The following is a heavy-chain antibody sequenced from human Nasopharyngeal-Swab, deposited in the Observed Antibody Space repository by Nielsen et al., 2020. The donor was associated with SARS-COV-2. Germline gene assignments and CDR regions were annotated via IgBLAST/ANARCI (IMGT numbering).Heavy chain of an antibody. CDR3: ARAPLRGVDY. CDR2: INHSGST. D-gene: IGHD4-17*01. CDR1: GGSFSGYY. V-gene: IGHV4-34*01. J-gene: IGHJ4*02. Sequence: SQTLSLTCAVYGGSFSGYYWSWIRQPPGKGLEWIGEINHSGSTNYNPSLKSRVTISVDTSKNQFSLKLSSVPAADTAVYYCARAPLRGVDYWGQGTLVTVSS.